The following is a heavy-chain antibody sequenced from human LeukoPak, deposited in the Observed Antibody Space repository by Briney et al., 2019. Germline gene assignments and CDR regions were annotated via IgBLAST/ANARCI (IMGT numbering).Heavy chain of an antibody. Sequence: PSETLSLTCAVYGGSFSGYYWSWVRQPPGKGLEWIGSIYYSGSTYYNPSLKSRVTISVDTSKNQFSLKLSSVTAADTAVYYCARLDYYDSSGYPLWAFDIWGQGTMVTVSS. CDR3: ARLDYYDSSGYPLWAFDI. J-gene: IGHJ3*02. CDR2: IYYSGST. CDR1: GGSFSGYY. V-gene: IGHV4-34*01. D-gene: IGHD3-22*01.